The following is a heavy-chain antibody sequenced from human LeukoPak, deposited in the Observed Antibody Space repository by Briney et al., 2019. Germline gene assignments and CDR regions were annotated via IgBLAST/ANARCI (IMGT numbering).Heavy chain of an antibody. J-gene: IGHJ4*02. CDR2: IRGNAGTT. Sequence: AGGSLRLSCAASGFTFSRYTMNWVRQAPGKGLEWASGIRGNAGTTYYADAVKGRFTIFRDNSKNMLYLQMNSLRVEDTAVYYCAKGHTDSSGYYYFDSWGQGTLVTVSS. V-gene: IGHV3-23*01. D-gene: IGHD3-22*01. CDR3: AKGHTDSSGYYYFDS. CDR1: GFTFSRYT.